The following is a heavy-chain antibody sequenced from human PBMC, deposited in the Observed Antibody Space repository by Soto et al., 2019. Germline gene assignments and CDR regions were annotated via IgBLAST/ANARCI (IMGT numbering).Heavy chain of an antibody. Sequence: ASVKVPCKASGYSFTDYHIHWVRQAPGQGLEWLGRINPKSGGTSTAQKFQGWVTMTTDTSISTASMELTRLTSDDTAIYYCARGDSTDCSNGVCSFFYNHDMDVWGQGTTVNVSS. V-gene: IGHV1-2*04. J-gene: IGHJ6*02. CDR3: ARGDSTDCSNGVCSFFYNHDMDV. CDR2: INPKSGGT. D-gene: IGHD2-8*01. CDR1: GYSFTDYH.